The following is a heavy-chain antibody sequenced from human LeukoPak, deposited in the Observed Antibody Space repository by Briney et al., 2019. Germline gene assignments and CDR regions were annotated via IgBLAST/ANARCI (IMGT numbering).Heavy chain of an antibody. CDR2: IYYSGST. CDR1: GGSISSYY. D-gene: IGHD3-16*01. Sequence: PSETLSLTCTVSGGSISSYYWSWIRQPPGKGLEWIGYIYYSGSTNYNPSLKSRVTISVDTSKNQFSLKLSSVTAADTAVYYCARYMITFGGVPNWLDPWGQGTLVTVSS. J-gene: IGHJ5*02. V-gene: IGHV4-59*01. CDR3: ARYMITFGGVPNWLDP.